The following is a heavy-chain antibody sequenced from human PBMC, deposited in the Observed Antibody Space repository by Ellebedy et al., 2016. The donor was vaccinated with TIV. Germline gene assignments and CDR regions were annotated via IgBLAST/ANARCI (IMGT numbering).Heavy chain of an antibody. Sequence: SVKVSXXASGGTFNSNSIIWVRQAPGQGLEWMGRITPILGITNYAQKFQGRVTMTADKSTGTAYMELTSLRSEDTAVYYCASRAFGEADHWGQGTLVTVSS. CDR3: ASRAFGEADH. CDR2: ITPILGIT. D-gene: IGHD3-10*01. CDR1: GGTFNSNS. J-gene: IGHJ4*02. V-gene: IGHV1-69*02.